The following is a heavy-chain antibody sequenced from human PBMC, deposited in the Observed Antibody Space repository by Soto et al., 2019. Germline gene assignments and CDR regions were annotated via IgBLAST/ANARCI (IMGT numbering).Heavy chain of an antibody. V-gene: IGHV1-3*01. J-gene: IGHJ4*02. CDR2: INAGNGNT. CDR3: ASSDFWSGYYTLDY. D-gene: IGHD3-3*01. Sequence: QVQLVQSGAEVKKPGASVKVSCKASGYTFTSYAMHWVRQAPGQRLEWMGWINAGNGNTKYSQKFQGRVTITRDTSGSKAYMELSWLRSEDTALYCCASSDFWSGYYTLDYWGQGTLVTVSS. CDR1: GYTFTSYA.